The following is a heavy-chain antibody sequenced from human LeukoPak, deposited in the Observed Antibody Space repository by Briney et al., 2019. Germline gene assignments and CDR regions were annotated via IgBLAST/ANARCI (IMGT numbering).Heavy chain of an antibody. Sequence: GRSLRLSCAVSGFTFSSYSMNWVRHAPGEGREWVSSISSSSSYIYYADSAKGRVTISRENAKNSRYLQMNSPRAEDTAVYYCARDGRIFGVVSYCGQGTLVTVSA. CDR2: ISSSSSYI. D-gene: IGHD3-3*01. V-gene: IGHV3-21*01. CDR1: GFTFSSYS. J-gene: IGHJ4*02. CDR3: ARDGRIFGVVSY.